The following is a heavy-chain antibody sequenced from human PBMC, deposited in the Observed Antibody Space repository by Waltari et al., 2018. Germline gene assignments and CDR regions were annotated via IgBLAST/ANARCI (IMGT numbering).Heavy chain of an antibody. D-gene: IGHD1-26*01. CDR3: ARVAVTGSYYWYFDL. CDR2: IGPSGSDI. V-gene: IGHV3-48*03. Sequence: EVQWVESGGVLVQPGGPLRLSCTGSGVTFSSSESTWVRQAPGKRLEWISYIGPSGSDIYYADSVKGRFTISRDNAKNSLYLEMDSLRAEDTAVYFCARVAVTGSYYWYFDLWGRGTTLTVSS. CDR1: GVTFSSSE. J-gene: IGHJ2*01.